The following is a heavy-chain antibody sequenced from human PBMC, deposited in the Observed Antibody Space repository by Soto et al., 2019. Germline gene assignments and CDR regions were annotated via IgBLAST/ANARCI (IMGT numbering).Heavy chain of an antibody. D-gene: IGHD3-3*01. Sequence: ASVKVSCKASGGTFSSYAISWVRQAPGQGLEWMGGIIPIFGTANYAQKFQGRVTITADESTSTAYMELSSLRSEDTAVYYCARDLSQAYYDFWSDGSAEYFQHWGQGTLVTVSS. CDR3: ARDLSQAYYDFWSDGSAEYFQH. V-gene: IGHV1-69*13. CDR1: GGTFSSYA. CDR2: IIPIFGTA. J-gene: IGHJ1*01.